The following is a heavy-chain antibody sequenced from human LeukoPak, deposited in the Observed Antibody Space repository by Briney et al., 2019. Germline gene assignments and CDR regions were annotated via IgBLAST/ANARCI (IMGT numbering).Heavy chain of an antibody. J-gene: IGHJ5*02. Sequence: SETLSLTCAVYGGSFSGYYWSWIRQPPGKGLEWIGEINHSGSTNYNPSLKSRVTISVDTSKNQFSLKLSSVTAADTAVYYCARHVTLGYCSGGSCYGKWFDPWSQGTLVTVSS. CDR1: GGSFSGYY. D-gene: IGHD2-15*01. CDR3: ARHVTLGYCSGGSCYGKWFDP. CDR2: INHSGST. V-gene: IGHV4-34*01.